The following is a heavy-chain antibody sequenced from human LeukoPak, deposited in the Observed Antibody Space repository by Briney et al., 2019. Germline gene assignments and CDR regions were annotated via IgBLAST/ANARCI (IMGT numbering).Heavy chain of an antibody. CDR1: GFTFSDYY. V-gene: IGHV3-11*01. CDR2: ISSSGSTI. D-gene: IGHD2-15*01. J-gene: IGHJ5*02. Sequence: GSLRLSCAASGFTFSDYYMSWIRQAPGKGLEWVSYISSSGSTIYYADSVKGRFTNSRDNAKNSLYLQMNSLRAEDTAVYYCARLPNSRYCSGGSCYSNWFDPWGQGTLVTVSS. CDR3: ARLPNSRYCSGGSCYSNWFDP.